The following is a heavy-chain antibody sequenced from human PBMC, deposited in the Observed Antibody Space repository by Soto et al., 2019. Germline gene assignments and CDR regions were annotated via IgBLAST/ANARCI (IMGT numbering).Heavy chain of an antibody. CDR2: ISSSSSYI. Sequence: EVQLVESGGGLVKPGGSLRLSCAASGFTFSSYSMNWVRQAPGKGLEWVSSISSSSSYIYYADSVKGRFTISRDNAKNSLYLQMNSLRAEDTAVYYCARDSKWLVNYFDYWGQGTLVTVSS. D-gene: IGHD6-19*01. V-gene: IGHV3-21*01. J-gene: IGHJ4*02. CDR1: GFTFSSYS. CDR3: ARDSKWLVNYFDY.